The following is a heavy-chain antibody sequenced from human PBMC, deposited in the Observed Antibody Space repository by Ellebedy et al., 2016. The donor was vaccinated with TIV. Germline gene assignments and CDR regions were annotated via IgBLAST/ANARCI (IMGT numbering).Heavy chain of an antibody. D-gene: IGHD6-6*01. J-gene: IGHJ4*02. V-gene: IGHV3-15*01. CDR3: STDGAVAARTLFDY. CDR1: GFTFSNAW. Sequence: GESLKISXAASGFTFSNAWMGWVRQAPGKGLEWVGRIKSKTDGGTTDCAAPVKGRLTVSRDDSRNTVFLQMNRLRTEDTAVYYCSTDGAVAARTLFDYWGQGSLVTVSS. CDR2: IKSKTDGGTT.